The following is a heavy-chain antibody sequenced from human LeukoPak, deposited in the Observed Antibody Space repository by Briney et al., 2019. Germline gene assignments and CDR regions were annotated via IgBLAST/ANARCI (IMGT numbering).Heavy chain of an antibody. D-gene: IGHD6-13*01. CDR3: ARDRIAAALDYYMDV. J-gene: IGHJ6*03. Sequence: SETLSLTCTVSAGSISSGSYYWSWLRQPAGKGLEWIGRIYTSGSTNYNPSLKSRVTISVDTSKNQFSLKLSSVTAADTAVYYCARDRIAAALDYYMDVWGKGTTVTVSS. V-gene: IGHV4-61*02. CDR2: IYTSGST. CDR1: AGSISSGSYY.